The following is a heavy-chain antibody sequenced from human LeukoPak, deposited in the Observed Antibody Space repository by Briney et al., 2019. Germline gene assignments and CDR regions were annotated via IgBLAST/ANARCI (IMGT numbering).Heavy chain of an antibody. D-gene: IGHD1-1*01. CDR1: GFTISSNY. CDR2: IYSGGST. J-gene: IGHJ5*02. CDR3: AKAPIQLEPTWFDP. V-gene: IGHV3-53*04. Sequence: GGSLRLSCAASGFTISSNYMSWVRQAPGKGLEWVSVIYSGGSTYYADSVKGRFTISRHNSKNTLYLQMNSLRAEDTAVYYCAKAPIQLEPTWFDPWGQGTLVTVSS.